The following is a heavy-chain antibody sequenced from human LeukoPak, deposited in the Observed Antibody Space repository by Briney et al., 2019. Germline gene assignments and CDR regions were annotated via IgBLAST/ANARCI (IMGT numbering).Heavy chain of an antibody. V-gene: IGHV3-23*01. D-gene: IGHD1-7*01. CDR1: GFTFDDYG. Sequence: GGSLRLSCAAAGFTFDDYGMSWVRQAPGKWLEWVSAISGSGGSTYYADSVKGRFTISRDNSKNTLYLQMNSLRAEDTAVYYCAKDLELELPLYFDYWGQGTLVTVSS. J-gene: IGHJ4*02. CDR3: AKDLELELPLYFDY. CDR2: ISGSGGST.